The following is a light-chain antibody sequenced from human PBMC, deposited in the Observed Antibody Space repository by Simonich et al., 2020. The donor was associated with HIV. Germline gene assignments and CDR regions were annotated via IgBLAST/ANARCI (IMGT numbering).Light chain of an antibody. CDR2: DVT. V-gene: IGLV2-11*01. CDR1: SSDVGGYNY. Sequence: QSALTQPRSVSGSPGQSVTISCTGTSSDVGGYNYVSWYQQHPDKAPKLRIYDVTKRPSGVPDRFSGSKSGNTASLTISGLQAEDERDYYCCSYAGSYIWVFGGGTKLTVL. CDR3: CSYAGSYIWV. J-gene: IGLJ3*02.